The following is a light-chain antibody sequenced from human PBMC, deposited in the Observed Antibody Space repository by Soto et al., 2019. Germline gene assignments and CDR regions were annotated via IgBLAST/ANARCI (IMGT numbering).Light chain of an antibody. Sequence: QSALTQPASVSGSPGQSITISCTGTSSTVGGFNVVSWYQQHPGKAPKVIIYEGIKRPSGVSNRFSGSNSGSTASLTISGLQAEDVADYYCCSYTSGTTLYVFGTGTKLTVL. CDR1: SSTVGGFNV. CDR2: EGI. V-gene: IGLV2-14*02. CDR3: CSYTSGTTLYV. J-gene: IGLJ1*01.